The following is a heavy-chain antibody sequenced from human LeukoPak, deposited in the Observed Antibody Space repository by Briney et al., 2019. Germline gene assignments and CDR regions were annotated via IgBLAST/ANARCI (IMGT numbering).Heavy chain of an antibody. CDR3: ASSAARLRGHGMDV. J-gene: IGHJ6*02. D-gene: IGHD4-17*01. CDR2: INHSGST. CDR1: GGSFSGYY. Sequence: SETLSLTCAVYGGSFSGYYWSWIRQPPGKGLEWIGEINHSGSTNYNPSLKGRVTISVDTSKNQFSLKLSSVTAADTAVYYCASSAARLRGHGMDVWGQGTTVTVSS. V-gene: IGHV4-34*01.